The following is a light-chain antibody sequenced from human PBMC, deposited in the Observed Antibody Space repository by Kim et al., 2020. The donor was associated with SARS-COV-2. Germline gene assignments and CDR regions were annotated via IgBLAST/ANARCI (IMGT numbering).Light chain of an antibody. J-gene: IGLJ2*01. Sequence: SSELTQDPAVSVALGQTVRITCQGDSLRSYYASWYQQKPGQAPVLVIYDKNNRPSGIPDRFSGSSSGNTASLTITGAQAEDEADYYCNSRDTSGNHHVVF. CDR1: SLRSYY. V-gene: IGLV3-19*01. CDR3: NSRDTSGNHHVV. CDR2: DKN.